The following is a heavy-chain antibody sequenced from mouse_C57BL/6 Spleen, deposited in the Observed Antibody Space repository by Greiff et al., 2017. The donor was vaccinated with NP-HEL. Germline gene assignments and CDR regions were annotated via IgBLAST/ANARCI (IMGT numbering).Heavy chain of an antibody. D-gene: IGHD1-1*01. V-gene: IGHV5-17*01. CDR3: ARELLRFYYAMDY. Sequence: DVQLVESGGGLVKPGGSLKLSCAASGFTFSDYGMHWVRQAPEKGLEWVAYISSGSSTIYYADTVKGRFTISRDNAKNTLFLQMTSLRSEDTAMYYCARELLRFYYAMDYWGQGTSVTVSS. J-gene: IGHJ4*01. CDR1: GFTFSDYG. CDR2: ISSGSSTI.